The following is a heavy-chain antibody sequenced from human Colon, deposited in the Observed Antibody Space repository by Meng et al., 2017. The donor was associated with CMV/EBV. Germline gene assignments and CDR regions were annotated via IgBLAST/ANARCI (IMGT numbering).Heavy chain of an antibody. CDR2: IFWDDMK. Sequence: QITLRESGPTLVKPTQTLTLTCTFSGFSLTPSPVGVGWIRRPPGKALEWLALIFWDDMKRYNSSLASRLTVTKDTSKNQVVLTMTNMDPVDTATYYCAHTSGRDCATPDCHIRYFDPWGQGTLVTVSS. J-gene: IGHJ5*02. V-gene: IGHV2-5*02. CDR1: GFSLTPSPVG. D-gene: IGHD2-15*01. CDR3: AHTSGRDCATPDCHIRYFDP.